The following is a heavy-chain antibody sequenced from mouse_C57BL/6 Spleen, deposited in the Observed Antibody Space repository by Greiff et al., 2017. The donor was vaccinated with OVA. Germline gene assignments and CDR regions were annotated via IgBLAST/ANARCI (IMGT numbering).Heavy chain of an antibody. V-gene: IGHV1-42*01. CDR3: ARSYYDTYCYAMDY. CDR1: GYSFTGYY. CDR2: INPSTGGT. Sequence: EVKLQESGPELVKPGASVKISCKASGYSFTGYYMNWVKQSPEKSLEWIGEINPSTGGTTYNQKFKAKATLTVDKSSSTAYMQLKSLTSEDSAVYYCARSYYDTYCYAMDYWGQGTSVTVSS. D-gene: IGHD2-4*01. J-gene: IGHJ4*01.